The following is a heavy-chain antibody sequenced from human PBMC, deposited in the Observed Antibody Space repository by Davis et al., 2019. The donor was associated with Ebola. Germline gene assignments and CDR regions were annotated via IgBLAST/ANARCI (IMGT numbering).Heavy chain of an antibody. CDR3: ARDRGIAAAAHYYYYGMDV. CDR2: IIPIFGTA. D-gene: IGHD6-13*01. CDR1: GGTFSSYA. Sequence: SVKVSCKASGGTFSSYAISWVRQAPGQGLEWMGGIIPIFGTASYAQKFQGRVTITADKSTSTAYMELSSLRSEDTAVYYCARDRGIAAAAHYYYYGMDVWGQGTTVTVSS. V-gene: IGHV1-69*06. J-gene: IGHJ6*02.